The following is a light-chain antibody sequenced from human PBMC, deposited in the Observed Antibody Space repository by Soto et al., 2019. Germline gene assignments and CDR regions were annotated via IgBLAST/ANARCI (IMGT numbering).Light chain of an antibody. CDR3: KQYGSSLWT. Sequence: EIVLTQSPGTLSLSPGERATLSCRASQSVSSSYLAWYQQKPGQAPRLLIYGASSRATGIPDRFSGSGSGKDFTLTISRLEPEDFAVYYCKQYGSSLWTFGQGTKVEIK. CDR2: GAS. V-gene: IGKV3-20*01. CDR1: QSVSSSY. J-gene: IGKJ1*01.